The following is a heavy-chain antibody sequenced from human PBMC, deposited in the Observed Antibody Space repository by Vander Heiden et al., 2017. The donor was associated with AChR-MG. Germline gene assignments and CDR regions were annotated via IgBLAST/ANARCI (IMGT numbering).Heavy chain of an antibody. V-gene: IGHV3-21*01. CDR1: GFTFSSYS. Sequence: EVQLVESGGGLVKPGGSLRLSCAASGFTFSSYSMNWVRQAPGKGLEWVSSISSSSSYIYYADSVKGRFTISRDNAKNSLYLQMNSLRAEDTAVYYCAREIGAGTTPRYYYYGMDVWGQGTTVTVSS. D-gene: IGHD1-7*01. J-gene: IGHJ6*02. CDR2: ISSSSSYI. CDR3: AREIGAGTTPRYYYYGMDV.